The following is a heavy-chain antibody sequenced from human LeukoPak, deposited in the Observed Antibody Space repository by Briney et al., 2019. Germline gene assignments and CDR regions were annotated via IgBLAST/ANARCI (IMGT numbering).Heavy chain of an antibody. J-gene: IGHJ5*02. Sequence: SETLSLTCTVSGGSISSGDYYWSWIRQPPGKGLEWIGYIYYSGSTYYNPSLKSRVTISVDTSKNQFSLKLSSVTAADTAVYYCARAARGPCSSTSCSLNWFDPWGQGTLVTVSS. D-gene: IGHD2-2*01. CDR2: IYYSGST. CDR3: ARAARGPCSSTSCSLNWFDP. CDR1: GGSISSGDYY. V-gene: IGHV4-30-4*01.